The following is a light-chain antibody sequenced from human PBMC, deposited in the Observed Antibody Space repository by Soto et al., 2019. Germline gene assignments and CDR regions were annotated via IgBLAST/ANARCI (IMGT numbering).Light chain of an antibody. CDR2: GAS. CDR1: QSVTSSY. CDR3: QQYGSSPTT. J-gene: IGKJ1*01. Sequence: SVLTQSPGTLSLSPGERATLSCRASQSVTSSYLAWWQQKPGQAPRLLIYGASSRATGIPDRFSGSGSGTDFTLTISRLEPEDFAVYFCQQYGSSPTTFGQGTRWIS. V-gene: IGKV3-20*01.